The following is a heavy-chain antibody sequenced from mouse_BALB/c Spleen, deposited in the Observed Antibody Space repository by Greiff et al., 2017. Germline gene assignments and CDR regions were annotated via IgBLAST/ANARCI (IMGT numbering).Heavy chain of an antibody. CDR1: GFTFSSYA. V-gene: IGHV5-6-5*01. J-gene: IGHJ1*01. CDR2: ISSGGST. D-gene: IGHD1-1*01. Sequence: EVQVVESGGGLVKPGGSLKLSCAASGFTFSSYAMSWVRQTPEKRLEWVASISSGGSTYYPDSVKGRFTISRDNARNILYLQMSSLRSEDTAMYYCARDFYYYGSSYDWYFDVWGAGTTVTVSS. CDR3: ARDFYYYGSSYDWYFDV.